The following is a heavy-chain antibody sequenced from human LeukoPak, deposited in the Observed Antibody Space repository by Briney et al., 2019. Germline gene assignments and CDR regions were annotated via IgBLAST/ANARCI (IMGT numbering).Heavy chain of an antibody. CDR3: ARGDSGSWYVCNWFDP. D-gene: IGHD6-13*01. CDR1: GFTFSSYS. CDR2: ISSSSSYI. Sequence: PGGSLRLSCAASGFTFSSYSMTWVRQAPGKGLEWVSSISSSSSYIYYADSVKGRFTISRDNAKNSLYLQMNSLRAEDTAVYYCARGDSGSWYVCNWFDPWGQGTLVTVSS. J-gene: IGHJ5*02. V-gene: IGHV3-21*04.